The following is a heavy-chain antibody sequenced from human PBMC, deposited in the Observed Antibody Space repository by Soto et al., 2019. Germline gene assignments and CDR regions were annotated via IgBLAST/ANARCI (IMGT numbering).Heavy chain of an antibody. CDR2: ISSSSSTI. CDR1: GFTFSSYS. J-gene: IGHJ5*02. D-gene: IGHD1-26*01. Sequence: EVQLVESGGGLVQPGGSLRLSCAASGFTFSSYSMNWVRQAPGKGLEWVSYISSSSSTIYYADSVKGRFTISRDNAKNSLYQQMNSLRDETTAVYYCAREGGNLNWFDPWGQGTLVTVSS. V-gene: IGHV3-48*02. CDR3: AREGGNLNWFDP.